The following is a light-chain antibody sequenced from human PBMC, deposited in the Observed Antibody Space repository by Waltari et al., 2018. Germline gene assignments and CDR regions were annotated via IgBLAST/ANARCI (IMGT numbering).Light chain of an antibody. CDR3: ATWDDRLGVV. CDR2: RDY. V-gene: IGLV1-47*01. CDR1: RSNIGLNF. Sequence: QSVLTQPPSASGPPGQRVTISCYGSRSNIGLNFVYWYQQFPGAAPKLLMQRDYPRPSGGPDRFSGSKSDTSAFLDISGLRSEDAAEYYCATWDDRLGVVFGGGTKLTVL. J-gene: IGLJ2*01.